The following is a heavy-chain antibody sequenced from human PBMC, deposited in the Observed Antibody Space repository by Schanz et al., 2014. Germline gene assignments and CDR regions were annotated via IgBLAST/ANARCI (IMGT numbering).Heavy chain of an antibody. D-gene: IGHD4-17*01. Sequence: DVQLAESGGGLVQPGGSLRLSCAASGFTLSSYALSWVRQSPGKGLEWVSGISDRGDGTNYGDSVKGRFTISRDNAKNALYLQMNSLRAEDTAVYYCVRDTDYHFDYWGQGTLVTVSS. V-gene: IGHV3-23*04. J-gene: IGHJ4*02. CDR2: ISDRGDGT. CDR1: GFTLSSYA. CDR3: VRDTDYHFDY.